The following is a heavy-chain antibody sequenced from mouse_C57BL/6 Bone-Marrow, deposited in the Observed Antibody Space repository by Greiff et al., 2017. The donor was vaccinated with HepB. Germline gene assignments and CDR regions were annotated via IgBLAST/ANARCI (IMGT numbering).Heavy chain of an antibody. CDR2: IYPGDGDT. CDR1: GYAFSSSW. CDR3: ARYYGSSYWYFDV. V-gene: IGHV1-82*01. D-gene: IGHD1-1*01. J-gene: IGHJ1*03. Sequence: QVQLQQSGPELVKPGASVKISCKASGYAFSSSWMNWVKQRPGQGLEWIGRIYPGDGDTNYNGKFKGKATLTVDKSSSTAYMQLSSLTSEDSAVYYCARYYGSSYWYFDVWGTGTTVTVSS.